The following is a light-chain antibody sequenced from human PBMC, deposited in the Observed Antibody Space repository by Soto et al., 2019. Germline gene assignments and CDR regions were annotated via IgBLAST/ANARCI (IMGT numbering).Light chain of an antibody. Sequence: QSALTQPPSASGSPGQSVTISCTGTSSDVGGYNYVSWYQQHPGKAPKLMIYEVSKRPSGVPDRFSGSKSGNTASLTISGLLSEDEADYYCSSYRSSNSPPFVFGTGTKLTVL. CDR3: SSYRSSNSPPFV. J-gene: IGLJ1*01. CDR1: SSDVGGYNY. CDR2: EVS. V-gene: IGLV2-8*01.